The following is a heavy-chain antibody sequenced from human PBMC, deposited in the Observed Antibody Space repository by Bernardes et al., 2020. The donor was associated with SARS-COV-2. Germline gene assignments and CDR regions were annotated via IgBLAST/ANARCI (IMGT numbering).Heavy chain of an antibody. Sequence: SETLSLTCTVSGGSISSYYWSWIRQPPGKGLEWIGYIYYSGSTNYNPSLKSRVTISVDTSKNQFSLKLSSVTAADTAVYYCARDMNFWSGYYTDYY. CDR1: GGSISSYY. CDR3: ARDMNFWSGYYTDYY. J-gene: IGHJ6*03. V-gene: IGHV4-59*01. D-gene: IGHD3-3*01. CDR2: IYYSGST.